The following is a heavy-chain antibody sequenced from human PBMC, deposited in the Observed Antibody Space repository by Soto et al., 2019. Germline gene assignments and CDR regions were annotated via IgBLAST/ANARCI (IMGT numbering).Heavy chain of an antibody. CDR2: ISGSGGST. CDR1: GFTFSSYA. V-gene: IGHV3-23*01. D-gene: IGHD3-22*01. J-gene: IGHJ4*02. Sequence: EVQLLESGGGLVQPGGSLRLSCAASGFTFSSYAMSWVRQAPGKGLEWVSAISGSGGSTYYADSVKGRFTISRDNSKNTLYLQMNSLRAEDTAVYYCAKVLVKVMITFGGVISTRITMIVVVITTLCYWGQGTLVTVSS. CDR3: AKVLVKVMITFGGVISTRITMIVVVITTLCY.